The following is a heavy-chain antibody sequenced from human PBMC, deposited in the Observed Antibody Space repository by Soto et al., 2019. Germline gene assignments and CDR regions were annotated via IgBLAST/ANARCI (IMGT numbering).Heavy chain of an antibody. J-gene: IGHJ1*01. D-gene: IGHD2-15*01. CDR1: GYTFTGYY. CDR3: ARGKVIVVVVAATQAEYFQH. CDR2: INPNSGGT. V-gene: IGHV1-2*04. Sequence: ASVKVSCKASGYTFTGYYMHWVRQAPGQGLEWKGWINPNSGGTNYAQKFQGWVTMTRDTSISTACMEMSRLRSDDTAVYYFARGKVIVVVVAATQAEYFQHWGQGTLVTVSS.